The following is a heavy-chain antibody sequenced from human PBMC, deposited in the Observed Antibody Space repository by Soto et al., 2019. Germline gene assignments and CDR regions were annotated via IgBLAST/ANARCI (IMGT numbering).Heavy chain of an antibody. CDR1: GVSISSSSNH. Sequence: PSETLSLTCTVSGVSISSSSNHWGWIRQPPGKGLEWIGNIYYSENTYYNPSLKSRVTISVDTSKNQFSLRLTSVTAADTAAYYCATHPPYGPLDHWGQGTLVTVSS. V-gene: IGHV4-39*01. CDR2: IYYSENT. CDR3: ATHPPYGPLDH. J-gene: IGHJ4*02. D-gene: IGHD4-17*01.